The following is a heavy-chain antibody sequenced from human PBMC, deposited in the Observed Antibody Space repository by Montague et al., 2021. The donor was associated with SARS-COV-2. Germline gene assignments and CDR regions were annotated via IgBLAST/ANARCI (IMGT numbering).Heavy chain of an antibody. J-gene: IGHJ4*02. CDR3: VRVAWFGELSLADY. Sequence: SETLSLTCTVAGDSISSTVYYWGWMRQPPGKRLEWIGTIYHTGITHSNPSLQSRVTLSVATSKNQLSLNVTSVTAAATAVYFCVRVAWFGELSLADYWGQGTLVAVSS. CDR2: IYHTGIT. V-gene: IGHV4-39*07. CDR1: GDSISSTVYY. D-gene: IGHD3-10*01.